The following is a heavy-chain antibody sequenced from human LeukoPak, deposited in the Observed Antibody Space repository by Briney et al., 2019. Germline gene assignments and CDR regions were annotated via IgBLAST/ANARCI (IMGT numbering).Heavy chain of an antibody. CDR3: ARDIELSC. D-gene: IGHD1-26*01. Sequence: AGGSLRLSCAASGFAFSSYGMSWVRQAPGKGLEWVSAISGGGGSTYYADSVKGRFTISRDNSRNTLYLQMNSLRAEDTAVYFCARDIELSCWGQGTLVSVSS. V-gene: IGHV3-23*01. CDR2: ISGGGGST. CDR1: GFAFSSYG. J-gene: IGHJ4*02.